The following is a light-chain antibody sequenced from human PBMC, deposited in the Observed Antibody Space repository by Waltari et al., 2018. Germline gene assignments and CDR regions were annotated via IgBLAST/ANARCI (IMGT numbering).Light chain of an antibody. CDR2: GAS. J-gene: IGKJ1*01. V-gene: IGKV3-15*01. CDR1: QSIRSN. CDR3: QQYDNWLGT. Sequence: ELVMTQSPATLSVCPGERATLSCRSSQSIRSNLAWYQHKPGQAPRLLFYGASTRATGIPARFSGSGSGTEFTLTISSLQSEDFAVYFCQQYDNWLGTFGQGTKVEIK.